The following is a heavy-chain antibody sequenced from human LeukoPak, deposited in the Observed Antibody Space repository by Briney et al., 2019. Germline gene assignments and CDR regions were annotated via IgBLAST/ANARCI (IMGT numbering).Heavy chain of an antibody. J-gene: IGHJ3*02. D-gene: IGHD3-3*01. CDR3: ASSYYDFWSGERHAFDI. V-gene: IGHV1-46*01. Sequence: GSVKVSCKASGYTFTSYYMHWVRQAPGQGLEWMGIINPSGGSTSYAQKFQGRVTMTRDTSTSTAYMELRSLRSDDTAVYYCASSYYDFWSGERHAFDIWGQGTMVTVSS. CDR2: INPSGGST. CDR1: GYTFTSYY.